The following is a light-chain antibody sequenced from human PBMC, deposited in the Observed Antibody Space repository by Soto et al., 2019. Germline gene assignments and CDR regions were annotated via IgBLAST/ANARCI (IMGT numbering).Light chain of an antibody. CDR3: AAWDDTLNGVV. V-gene: IGLV1-44*01. CDR1: SSNIGGNS. Sequence: QPVLTQPPSASGTPGQRVSIPCSGASSNIGGNSVNWYQQLPGTAPTLLIYSNDRRPSGVPDRFSASKSGTSASLAISGLQSEDEADYYCAAWDDTLNGVVFGGGTKLTVL. J-gene: IGLJ2*01. CDR2: SND.